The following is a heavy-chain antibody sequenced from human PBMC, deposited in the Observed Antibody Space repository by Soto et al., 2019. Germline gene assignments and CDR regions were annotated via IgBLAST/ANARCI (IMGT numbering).Heavy chain of an antibody. CDR3: ARSFVVAGSFDY. D-gene: IGHD6-19*01. J-gene: IGHJ4*02. CDR1: GGTFSSYT. Sequence: SVKVSCKASGGTFSSYTISWVRQAPGQGLEWMGRIIPILGIANYAQKFQGRVTITADKSTSTAYMELSSLRSEDTAVYYCARSFVVAGSFDYWGQGTLVTVSS. V-gene: IGHV1-69*02. CDR2: IIPILGIA.